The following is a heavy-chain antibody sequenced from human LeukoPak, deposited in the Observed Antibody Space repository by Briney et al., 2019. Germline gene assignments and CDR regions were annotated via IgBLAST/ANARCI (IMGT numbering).Heavy chain of an antibody. D-gene: IGHD3-16*01. J-gene: IGHJ4*02. CDR1: GFTFSDFW. CDR3: TREDYGVDS. V-gene: IGHV3-7*01. CDR2: IKQDGSEN. Sequence: GGSLRLSCAASGFTFSDFWMSWVRQAPGKGLEWVANIKQDGSENYYVDSVKGRFIISRDNAKNSLYLQMNSLRAEDTAMYYCTREDYGVDSWGQGTLVTVAS.